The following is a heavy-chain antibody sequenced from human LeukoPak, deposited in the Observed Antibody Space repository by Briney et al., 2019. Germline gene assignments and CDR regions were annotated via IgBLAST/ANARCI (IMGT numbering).Heavy chain of an antibody. CDR3: ARVPLGTQQWLESRRGMDV. CDR1: GFTFSNNW. V-gene: IGHV3-7*01. J-gene: IGHJ6*02. Sequence: GGSLRLSCAASGFTFSNNWMTWVRQAPGKGLEWVASVKKDASEKYYVDSVKGRFTISRDNAKNSLYLQMNSLRVEDTAVYYCARVPLGTQQWLESRRGMDVWGQGITVTVSS. CDR2: VKKDASEK. D-gene: IGHD6-19*01.